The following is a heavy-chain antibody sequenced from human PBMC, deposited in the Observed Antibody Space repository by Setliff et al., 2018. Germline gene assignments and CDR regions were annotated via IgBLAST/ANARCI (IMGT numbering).Heavy chain of an antibody. CDR2: IYYSGST. D-gene: IGHD3-3*01. CDR1: GGSISSYY. Sequence: SKTLSLTCTVSGGSISSYYWSWIRQPPGKGLEWIGYIYYSGSTNYNPSLKSRVTISVDTSKNQFSLKLSSVTAADTAVYYCARRYNFWSGYFDYWGQGTLVTVSS. CDR3: ARRYNFWSGYFDY. J-gene: IGHJ4*02. V-gene: IGHV4-59*12.